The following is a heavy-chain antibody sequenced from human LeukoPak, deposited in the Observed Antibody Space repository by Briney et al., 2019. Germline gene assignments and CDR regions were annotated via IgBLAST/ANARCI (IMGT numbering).Heavy chain of an antibody. CDR1: GYTFTGYY. CDR2: INPNSGGT. J-gene: IGHJ4*02. CDR3: AREWDLSVSIHGYNGNELDY. D-gene: IGHD5-24*01. Sequence: ASVKVSCKASGYTFTGYYMHWVRQAPGQGLEWMGRINPNSGGTNYAQKFQGRVTMTRDTSISTAHMELSRLRSDDTAVYYCAREWDLSVSIHGYNGNELDYWGQGTLVTVSS. V-gene: IGHV1-2*06.